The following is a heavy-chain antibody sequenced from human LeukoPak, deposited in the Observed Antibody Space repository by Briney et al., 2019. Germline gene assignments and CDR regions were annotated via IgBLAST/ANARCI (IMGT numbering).Heavy chain of an antibody. CDR3: AKDADTATIIYWYFDL. D-gene: IGHD5-18*01. V-gene: IGHV3-30*18. CDR1: GFTFSTYG. J-gene: IGHJ2*01. Sequence: GGSLRLSCAASGFTFSTYGMHWVRQAPGKGLEWVAVISDDGSNTYYADSVKGRFTISRDNSKNTLYLQLNSLRTEDTAVYYCAKDADTATIIYWYFDLWGRGTLVTVSS. CDR2: ISDDGSNT.